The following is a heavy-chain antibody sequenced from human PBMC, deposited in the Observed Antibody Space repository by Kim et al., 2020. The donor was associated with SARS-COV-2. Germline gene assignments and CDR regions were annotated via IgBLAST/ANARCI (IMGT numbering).Heavy chain of an antibody. V-gene: IGHV3-48*03. J-gene: IGHJ6*02. D-gene: IGHD2-15*01. Sequence: DSVKGRFTISRDNAMNSVYLQMNSLRAEDTGVYFCARSLVELRGFYYGLDVWGQGTAVTVSS. CDR3: ARSLVELRGFYYGLDV.